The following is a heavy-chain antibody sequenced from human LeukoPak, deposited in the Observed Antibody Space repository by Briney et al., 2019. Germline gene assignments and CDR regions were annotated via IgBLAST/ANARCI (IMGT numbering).Heavy chain of an antibody. J-gene: IGHJ4*02. Sequence: ASVKVSCKASGYSFTSYAMNWVRQAPGQGLEWMGWINPNTGNPTYAQGFTGRFVFSLDTSVSTAYLQISSLKAEDTAVYYCARGCSGYDYYFDYWGQGTLVTVSS. CDR1: GYSFTSYA. CDR3: ARGCSGYDYYFDY. CDR2: INPNTGNP. D-gene: IGHD5-12*01. V-gene: IGHV7-4-1*02.